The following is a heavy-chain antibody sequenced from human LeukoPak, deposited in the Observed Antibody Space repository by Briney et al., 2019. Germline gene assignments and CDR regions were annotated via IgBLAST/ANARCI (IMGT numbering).Heavy chain of an antibody. Sequence: PGGSLRLSCTASGFTLSSYWMSWVRQAPGEGLEWVANIKQDGSEKHYVDSVKGQFTISRDNAKNSLYLLMNSLRAEDTAVYYCARGQWGAFDYWGQGTLVTVSS. CDR2: IKQDGSEK. CDR1: GFTLSSYW. CDR3: ARGQWGAFDY. V-gene: IGHV3-7*01. J-gene: IGHJ4*02. D-gene: IGHD6-19*01.